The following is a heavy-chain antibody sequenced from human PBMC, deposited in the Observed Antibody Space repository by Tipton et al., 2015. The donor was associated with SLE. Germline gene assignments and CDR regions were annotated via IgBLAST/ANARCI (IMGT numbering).Heavy chain of an antibody. Sequence: TLSLTCTVSGVSISSGNWWTWVRQSPGKGLEWVGEIYHSGNINYNPSLKSRLTISVGKYRNQFFLQLTSVTAADTAVYYCVRGVPYQYYYYLDVWGKGTTVTVSS. CDR1: GVSISSGNW. V-gene: IGHV4-4*02. D-gene: IGHD2-2*01. CDR2: IYHSGNI. J-gene: IGHJ6*03. CDR3: VRGVPYQYYYYLDV.